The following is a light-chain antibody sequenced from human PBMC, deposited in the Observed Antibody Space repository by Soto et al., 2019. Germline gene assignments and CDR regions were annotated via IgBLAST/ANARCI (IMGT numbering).Light chain of an antibody. Sequence: EIVMTQSPATLSVSPGERATLSCRASQSVGSNLAWYQQKPGHAPRLLMYDASTRATGIPARFSGSGSGTEFTLTITSLQSEDFVVYYCQQYYNQWTFGQGTKVDIK. CDR3: QQYYNQWT. V-gene: IGKV3-15*01. CDR1: QSVGSN. CDR2: DAS. J-gene: IGKJ1*01.